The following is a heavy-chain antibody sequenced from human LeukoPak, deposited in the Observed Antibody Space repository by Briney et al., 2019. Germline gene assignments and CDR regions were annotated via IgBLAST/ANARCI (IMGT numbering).Heavy chain of an antibody. CDR3: ARGSLAAATFDY. V-gene: IGHV3-30*04. D-gene: IGHD6-25*01. J-gene: IGHJ4*02. CDR2: ISYHGSNK. CDR1: GFTFSTYA. Sequence: GGSLRLSSAASGFTFSTYAMHWVRQAPGKGLEWVAVISYHGSNKDYADPVKGRFTISRDNSNNTLYLQMNSLRAEDTAVYYCARGSLAAATFDYWGQGTLVTVSS.